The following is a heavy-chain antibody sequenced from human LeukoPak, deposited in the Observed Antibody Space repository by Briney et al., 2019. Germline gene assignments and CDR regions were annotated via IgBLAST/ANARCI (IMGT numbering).Heavy chain of an antibody. V-gene: IGHV3-23*01. J-gene: IGHJ4*02. D-gene: IGHD6-19*01. CDR3: AKALSSAIAVAGTRDY. CDR2: ISSSGGST. Sequence: PGASLRLSCAASGFTFSSYAMSWVRQAPGKGLEWVSAISSSGGSTYYADSVKGRFTISRDNSKNTLYLQMNSLRAEDTAVYYCAKALSSAIAVAGTRDYWGQGTLVTVSS. CDR1: GFTFSSYA.